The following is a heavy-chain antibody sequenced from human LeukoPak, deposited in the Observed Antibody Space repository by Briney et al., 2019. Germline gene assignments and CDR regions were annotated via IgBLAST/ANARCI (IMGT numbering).Heavy chain of an antibody. V-gene: IGHV3-74*01. CDR3: ARKAVAYAFDI. CDR1: GFTFSSYW. D-gene: IGHD6-19*01. CDR2: INSDGSST. Sequence: GGSLRLSCAASGFTFSSYWMHWVRQAPGKGLVWVSRINSDGSSTSYADSVKGRFTISRDNAKNTLYLQMNRLRAEDTAVYYCARKAVAYAFDICGQGTMVTVSS. J-gene: IGHJ3*02.